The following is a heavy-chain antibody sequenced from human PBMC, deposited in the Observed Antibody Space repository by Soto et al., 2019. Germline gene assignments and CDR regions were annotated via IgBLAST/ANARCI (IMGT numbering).Heavy chain of an antibody. J-gene: IGHJ5*02. CDR3: ARLPCTSPGCVPLXP. D-gene: IGHD2-2*01. Sequence: PSETLSLTCTVSGGSISDDTYYWGWIRQPPGKGLEWIGSIYYSGTSSYNPSLESRVTMSVDTSKKQLSLRLRSVTATDTAVYYCARLPCTSPGCVPLXPWGHGTLVXVSS. V-gene: IGHV4-39*01. CDR2: IYYSGTS. CDR1: GGSISDDTYY.